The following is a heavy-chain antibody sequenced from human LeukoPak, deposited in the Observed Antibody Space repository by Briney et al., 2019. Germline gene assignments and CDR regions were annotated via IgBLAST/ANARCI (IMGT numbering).Heavy chain of an antibody. CDR2: IIPIFGTA. Sequence: SVKVSCKASGGTFSSYAISWVRQAPGQGLEWMGGIIPIFGTANYAQKFQGRVTITRDTSASTAYMELSSLRSEDTAVYYCARFLAVAAAFDIWGQGTMVTVSS. D-gene: IGHD6-19*01. V-gene: IGHV1-69*05. CDR1: GGTFSSYA. J-gene: IGHJ3*02. CDR3: ARFLAVAAAFDI.